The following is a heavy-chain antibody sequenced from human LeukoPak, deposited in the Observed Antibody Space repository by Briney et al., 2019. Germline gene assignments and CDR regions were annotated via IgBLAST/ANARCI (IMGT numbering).Heavy chain of an antibody. Sequence: ASVKVSCKASGYTFTSYGISWVRQAPGQGLEWMGWISAYNGNTNYAQKLQGRVTMTTDTSTSAAYMELRSLRSDDTAVYYCARDGTYGAPPTSGWYYYGMDVWGQGTTVTVSS. CDR1: GYTFTSYG. CDR2: ISAYNGNT. J-gene: IGHJ6*02. V-gene: IGHV1-18*01. D-gene: IGHD6-19*01. CDR3: ARDGTYGAPPTSGWYYYGMDV.